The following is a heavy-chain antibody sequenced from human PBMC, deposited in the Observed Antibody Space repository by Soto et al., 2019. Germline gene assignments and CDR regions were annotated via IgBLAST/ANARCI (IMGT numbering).Heavy chain of an antibody. V-gene: IGHV3-21*04. D-gene: IGHD3-3*01. J-gene: IGHJ4*02. CDR3: TGDTYSFWRGPSFFSV. CDR2: ISSSSSYI. Sequence: GGSLRLSCAASGFTFSSYSMNWVRQAPGKGLEWVSSISSSSSYIYYADSVKGRFTISRDNAKNSLYLQMNNLRAEDTALYRCTGDTYSFWRGPSFFSVWGEGTLVTV. CDR1: GFTFSSYS.